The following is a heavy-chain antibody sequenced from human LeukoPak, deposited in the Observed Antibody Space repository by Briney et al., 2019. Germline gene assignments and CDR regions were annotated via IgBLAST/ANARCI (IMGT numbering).Heavy chain of an antibody. J-gene: IGHJ6*03. V-gene: IGHV4-61*02. Sequence: PSETLSLTCTVSGGSISSGSYYWSWIRQPAGKGLERIGRIYTSGSTNYNPSLKNRVTISVDTSKNQFSLKLSSVTATDTAVYYCARATVTYYMDVWGKGTTVTVSS. D-gene: IGHD4-11*01. CDR3: ARATVTYYMDV. CDR2: IYTSGST. CDR1: GGSISSGSYY.